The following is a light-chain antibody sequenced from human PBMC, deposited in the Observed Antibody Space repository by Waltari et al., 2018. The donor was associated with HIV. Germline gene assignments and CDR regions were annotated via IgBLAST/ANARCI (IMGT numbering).Light chain of an antibody. V-gene: IGLV2-23*01. J-gene: IGLJ2*01. CDR1: SSDVGSYTL. CDR3: WSYAGSSTSV. Sequence: QSALTQPASVSGSPGQSITISCTGTSSDVGSYTLVPWYQQHPGKAPKLMIYEGSKRTSGVSNRFSASRSGNTACLTISGLQAEDEADYYCWSYAGSSTSVFGGGTKLTVL. CDR2: EGS.